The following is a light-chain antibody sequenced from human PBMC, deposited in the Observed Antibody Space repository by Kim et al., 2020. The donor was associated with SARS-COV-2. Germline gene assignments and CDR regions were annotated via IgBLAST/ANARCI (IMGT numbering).Light chain of an antibody. Sequence: SLSPGDRATRPARASRSISSSLSWYQQKPGQAPRALIYGASARATGTPARFSGVGSGTKFTLTTSNLQSEDFAVYYCQHYASWRAFGQGTRLDIK. J-gene: IGKJ5*01. CDR3: QHYASWRA. CDR2: GAS. V-gene: IGKV3-15*01. CDR1: RSISSS.